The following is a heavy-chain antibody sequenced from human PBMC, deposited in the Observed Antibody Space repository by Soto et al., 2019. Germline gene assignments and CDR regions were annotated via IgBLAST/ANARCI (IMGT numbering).Heavy chain of an antibody. CDR3: ASKSPGRYYGMDV. Sequence: PSETLSLTCTVSGGSVSSGSYYWSWIRQPPGKGLEWIGYIYYSGSTNYNPSLKSRVTISVDTYKNQFSLKLSSVTAADTAVYYCASKSPGRYYGMDVWGQGTTVTVSS. V-gene: IGHV4-61*01. J-gene: IGHJ6*02. CDR1: GGSVSSGSYY. CDR2: IYYSGST.